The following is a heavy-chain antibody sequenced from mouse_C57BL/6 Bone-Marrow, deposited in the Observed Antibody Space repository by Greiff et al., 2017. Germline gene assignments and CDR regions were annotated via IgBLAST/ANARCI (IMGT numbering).Heavy chain of an antibody. Sequence: EVQLVESGGGLVKPGGSLKLSCAASGFTFSSYAMSWVRQTPETRLAWVATISDGGSYTYYPDNVKGRFTISRDNAKNNLYLQMSHLKSEDTAMYYCARSGANWDFDYWGQGTTLTVSS. D-gene: IGHD4-1*01. J-gene: IGHJ2*01. CDR1: GFTFSSYA. CDR3: ARSGANWDFDY. CDR2: ISDGGSYT. V-gene: IGHV5-4*01.